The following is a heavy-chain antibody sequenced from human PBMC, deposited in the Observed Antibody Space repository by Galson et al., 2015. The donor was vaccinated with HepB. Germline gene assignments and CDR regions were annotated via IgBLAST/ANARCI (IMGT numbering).Heavy chain of an antibody. D-gene: IGHD3-9*01. CDR3: ARERADYDILTGYDAFDI. Sequence: SLRLSCAASGFTFSSYSMNWVRQAPGKGLEWVSSISSSSSYIYYADSVKGRFTISRDNAKNSLYLQMNSLRAEDTAVYYCARERADYDILTGYDAFDIWGQGTMVTVSS. CDR1: GFTFSSYS. J-gene: IGHJ3*02. CDR2: ISSSSSYI. V-gene: IGHV3-21*01.